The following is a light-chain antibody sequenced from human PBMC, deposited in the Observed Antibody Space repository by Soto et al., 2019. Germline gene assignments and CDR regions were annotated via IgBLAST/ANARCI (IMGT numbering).Light chain of an antibody. J-gene: IGKJ2*01. CDR3: QQYNNWPPYT. Sequence: EIVMTQSPATLSVSPGGRATLFCRASQRVSSNLAWYQQKPGQAPRLLIYGASTRATGIPARFSGSGSGTEFTLTISSLQSEDFAVYYCQQYNNWPPYTFGQGTKLEIK. CDR1: QRVSSN. CDR2: GAS. V-gene: IGKV3-15*01.